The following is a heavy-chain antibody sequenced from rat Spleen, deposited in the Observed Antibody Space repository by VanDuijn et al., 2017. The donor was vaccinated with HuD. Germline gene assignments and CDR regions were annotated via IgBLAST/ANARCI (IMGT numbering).Heavy chain of an antibody. CDR2: IWNTGGT. D-gene: IGHD1-10*01. Sequence: QVQLKELGPRLVQPSQTLSLTCTVAGFSLTSYNVHWVRQPPGKGLEWMGVIWNTGGTRYNSALKSRLSISKDTSKSQVFLKMNSLQTEDTATYYCARDFARGAYKGRYFDYWGQGVMVTVSS. J-gene: IGHJ2*01. V-gene: IGHV2-41*01. CDR3: ARDFARGAYKGRYFDY. CDR1: GFSLTSYN.